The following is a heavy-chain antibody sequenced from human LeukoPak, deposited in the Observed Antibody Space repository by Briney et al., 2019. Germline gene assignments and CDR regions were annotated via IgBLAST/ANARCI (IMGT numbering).Heavy chain of an antibody. D-gene: IGHD4-17*01. CDR1: GGSFSGYY. V-gene: IGHV4-34*01. CDR2: INHSGST. Sequence: SETLSLTCAVYGGSFSGYYWSWLRQPPGKGLEWIGEINHSGSTNYNPSLKSRVTISVDTSKNQFSLKLSSVTAADTAVYYCARVWRFGDYGGNWFDPWGQGTLVTVSS. CDR3: ARVWRFGDYGGNWFDP. J-gene: IGHJ5*02.